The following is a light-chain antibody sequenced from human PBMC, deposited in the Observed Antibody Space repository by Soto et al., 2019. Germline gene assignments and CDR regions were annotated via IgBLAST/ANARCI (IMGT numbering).Light chain of an antibody. Sequence: QLTHSPSPLSASVGDRFTSTCRASRHXAIYLALCQQKPGEAPRVLXDDPSNLETGGPSRLSGSGSATDFTCTISSLQPEDIATYYFQQYEKLTRTFGGGTKVDIK. V-gene: IGKV1-33*01. CDR2: DPS. CDR3: QQYEKLTRT. J-gene: IGKJ4*02. CDR1: RHXAIY.